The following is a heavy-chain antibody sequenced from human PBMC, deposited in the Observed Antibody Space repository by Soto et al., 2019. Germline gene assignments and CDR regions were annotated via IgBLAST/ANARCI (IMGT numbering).Heavy chain of an antibody. CDR2: IKSRGNGATT. Sequence: QVVESGGGLVTPGKSVTLSCVGSGFDFTAAWMNWGRQAPGTGLEWVGRIKSRGNGATTDYSAPVKGRFIISRDDSKNTVYLHMNSLKFEDTAVYFCSKQRGPSGFSYYGLEVWGQGSTVTVTS. CDR1: GFDFTAAW. D-gene: IGHD3-3*01. V-gene: IGHV3-15*07. CDR3: SKQRGPSGFSYYGLEV. J-gene: IGHJ6*01.